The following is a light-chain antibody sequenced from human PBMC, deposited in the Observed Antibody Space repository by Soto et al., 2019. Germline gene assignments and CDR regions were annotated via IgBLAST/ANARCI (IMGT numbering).Light chain of an antibody. J-gene: IGKJ2*01. CDR2: KVS. CDR1: QSHLHSDGNTY. Sequence: DVLMTQSPLSLPVTLGQPASISCRSSQSHLHSDGNTYLNWFQQRPGQSPRRLIYKVSNRDSGVPDRFSGSGSGTNFTLKISRVEAEDVGVYYCMQGTHWPPYTFGQGTKLEIK. V-gene: IGKV2-30*02. CDR3: MQGTHWPPYT.